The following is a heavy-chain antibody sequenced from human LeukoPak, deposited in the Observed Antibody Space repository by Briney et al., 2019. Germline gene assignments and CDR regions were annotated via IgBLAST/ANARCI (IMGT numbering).Heavy chain of an antibody. J-gene: IGHJ5*02. D-gene: IGHD6-13*01. CDR1: GFAFSRYS. CDR2: ISHSGRTI. V-gene: IGHV3-48*04. Sequence: KTGGSLRLSCAASGFAFSRYSMNWVRQAPGKGLEWVSYISHSGRTIYSADSVKGRFTISRDNAKNSLYLQMNSLRAEDTAVYYCARGVGSSWPGWFDPWGQGTLVTVSS. CDR3: ARGVGSSWPGWFDP.